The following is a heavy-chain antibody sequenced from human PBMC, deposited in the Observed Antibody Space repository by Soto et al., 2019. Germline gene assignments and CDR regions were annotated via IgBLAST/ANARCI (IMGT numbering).Heavy chain of an antibody. CDR1: GYTFTSYD. V-gene: IGHV1-8*01. J-gene: IGHJ3*02. D-gene: IGHD3-3*01. Sequence: QVQLVQSGAEVKKPGASVKVSCKASGYTFTSYDINWVRQATGQGLEWMGWMNPNSGNTGYAQKFQGRVTMTRNTSISTAYMELSSLRSEDTAVYYCARGLSYYDFCSGYYNVLPRDDAFDIWGQGTMVTVSS. CDR2: MNPNSGNT. CDR3: ARGLSYYDFCSGYYNVLPRDDAFDI.